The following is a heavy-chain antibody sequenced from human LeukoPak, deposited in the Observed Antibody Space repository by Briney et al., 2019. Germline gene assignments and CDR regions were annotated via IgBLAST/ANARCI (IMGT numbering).Heavy chain of an antibody. CDR1: GYTFTSYD. D-gene: IGHD6-19*01. J-gene: IGHJ6*02. CDR2: MNPNSGNT. Sequence: ASVKVSCKASGYTFTSYDINWVRQATGQGLEWMGWMNPNSGNTGYAQKFQGRVTMTRNTSISIAYMELSSLRSEDTAVYYCARGYESSGWSYYYYYGMDVWGQGTTVTVSS. CDR3: ARGYESSGWSYYYYYGMDV. V-gene: IGHV1-8*01.